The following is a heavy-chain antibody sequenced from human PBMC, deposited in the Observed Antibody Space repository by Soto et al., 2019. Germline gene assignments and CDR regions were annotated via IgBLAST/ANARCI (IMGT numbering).Heavy chain of an antibody. J-gene: IGHJ6*02. D-gene: IGHD4-4*01. CDR1: GFTFSSYA. CDR2: ISGSGGST. CDR3: AKAPEDYSTYATYGRYGMDV. V-gene: IGHV3-23*01. Sequence: GGSLRLSCAASGFTFSSYAMSWVRQAPGKGLEWVSAISGSGGSTYYADSVKGRFTISRDNSKNTLYLQMNSLRAEDTAVYYCAKAPEDYSTYATYGRYGMDVWGQGTTVTVSS.